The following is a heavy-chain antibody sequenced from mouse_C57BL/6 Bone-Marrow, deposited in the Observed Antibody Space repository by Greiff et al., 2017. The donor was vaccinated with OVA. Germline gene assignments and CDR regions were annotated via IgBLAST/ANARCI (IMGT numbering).Heavy chain of an antibody. Sequence: VQLQQSGAELVKPGASVKISCKASGYAFRSYWMNWVKQRPGKGLEWIGQIYPGDGDTNYNGKFKGKATLTADKSSSTAYMQLSSLTSEDSAVYCGARRGDYDVEIAYWGQGTLVTVSA. J-gene: IGHJ3*01. CDR2: IYPGDGDT. CDR3: ARRGDYDVEIAY. V-gene: IGHV1-80*01. D-gene: IGHD2-4*01. CDR1: GYAFRSYW.